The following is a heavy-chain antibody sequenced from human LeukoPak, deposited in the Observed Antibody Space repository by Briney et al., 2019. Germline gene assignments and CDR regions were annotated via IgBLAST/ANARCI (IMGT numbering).Heavy chain of an antibody. V-gene: IGHV3-23*01. Sequence: GGSLRLSCAASGFTFSSYAMSWVRQAPGKGLEWVSAISGSGGSTYYADSVKGRFTISRDNSKNTLYLQMNSLRAEDTAVYYCEKTRAYSSGWYGRIVVAQRDYYFDYWGQGTLVTVSS. CDR1: GFTFSSYA. CDR2: ISGSGGST. J-gene: IGHJ4*02. CDR3: EKTRAYSSGWYGRIVVAQRDYYFDY. D-gene: IGHD6-19*01.